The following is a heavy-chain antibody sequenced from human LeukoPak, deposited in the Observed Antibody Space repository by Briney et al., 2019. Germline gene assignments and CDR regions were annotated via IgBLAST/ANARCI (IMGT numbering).Heavy chain of an antibody. CDR3: ARVLGDLDY. J-gene: IGHJ4*02. CDR1: GYTFTSYY. CDR2: INPSGGST. Sequence: ALVKVSCKASGYTFTSYYMHWVRQAPGQGLEWMGIINPSGGSTSYAQKFQGRVTMTRNTSISTAYMELSSLRSEDTAVYYCARVLGDLDYWGQGTLVTVSS. V-gene: IGHV1-46*01. D-gene: IGHD3-3*02.